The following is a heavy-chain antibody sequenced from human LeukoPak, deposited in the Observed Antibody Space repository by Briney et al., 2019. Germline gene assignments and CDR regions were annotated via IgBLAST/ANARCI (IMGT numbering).Heavy chain of an antibody. J-gene: IGHJ4*02. Sequence: GASVKVSCTASGGTFSSSAITWVRQAPGQGLEWMGGIIPLFGTANYAQRFQGRVTITADESTNTAYMEQSGLRSEDTAVYYCAGSPSGYQFDFWGQGTLVTVSS. V-gene: IGHV1-69*13. CDR2: IIPLFGTA. CDR1: GGTFSSSA. CDR3: AGSPSGYQFDF. D-gene: IGHD2-2*01.